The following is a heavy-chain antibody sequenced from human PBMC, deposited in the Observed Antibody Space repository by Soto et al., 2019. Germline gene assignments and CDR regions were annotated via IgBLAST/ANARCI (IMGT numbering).Heavy chain of an antibody. CDR3: ARDNRWLVRDAFDI. CDR2: ISAYNGNT. V-gene: IGHV1-18*04. CDR1: GCPCTSSG. Sequence: ASLKNRCQETGCPCTSSGLRGVRQAPGQGLEWMGWISAYNGNTNYAQKLQGRVTMTTDISTSTAYMELRSLRSDDTAVYYCARDNRWLVRDAFDIWGEGTMGTVS. J-gene: IGHJ3*02. D-gene: IGHD6-19*01.